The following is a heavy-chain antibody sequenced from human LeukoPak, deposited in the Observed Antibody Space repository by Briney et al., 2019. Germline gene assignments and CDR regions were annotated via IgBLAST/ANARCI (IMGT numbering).Heavy chain of an antibody. CDR3: ARDRCSSTSCYNTPNWFDP. CDR2: IIPIFGTA. J-gene: IGHJ5*02. V-gene: IGHV1-69*13. CDR1: GGTFSSYA. Sequence: SVKVSCKASGGTFSSYAISWVRQAPGQGLEWMGGIIPIFGTANYAQKFQGRVTITADESTSTAYMELSSLRSEDTAFYHCARDRCSSTSCYNTPNWFDPWGQGTLVTVPS. D-gene: IGHD2-2*02.